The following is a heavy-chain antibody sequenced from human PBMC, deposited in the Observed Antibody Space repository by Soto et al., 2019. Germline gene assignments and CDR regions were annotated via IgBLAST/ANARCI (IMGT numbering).Heavy chain of an antibody. V-gene: IGHV4-34*01. CDR1: GGSFSGYQ. D-gene: IGHD3-10*01. CDR2: INDSGDI. CDR3: ARGVILWFGELSRRGGYYYYMDV. Sequence: QVQLQQWGAGLLKPSETLSLTCAVYGGSFSGYQWSWIRQTPGKGLEWIGGINDSGDINYNPSLKSRVTILVDSPKEQISLRLSSVTAADTAVYYCARGVILWFGELSRRGGYYYYMDVWGKGTTVTVSS. J-gene: IGHJ6*03.